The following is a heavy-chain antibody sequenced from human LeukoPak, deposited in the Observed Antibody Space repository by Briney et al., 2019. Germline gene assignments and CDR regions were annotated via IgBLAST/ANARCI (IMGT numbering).Heavy chain of an antibody. Sequence: GGSLTLSCAASGFTFSMYWMHWVRRAPGQGLVWVSHINNDGSSTGHADSVKGRFTISRDNAKRTVYLQMNSLRGDDTALYYCARDDPGIGIDYGCKGTLVTVSS. J-gene: IGHJ4*02. V-gene: IGHV3-74*01. CDR2: INNDGSST. D-gene: IGHD1-26*01. CDR1: GFTFSMYW. CDR3: ARDDPGIGIDY.